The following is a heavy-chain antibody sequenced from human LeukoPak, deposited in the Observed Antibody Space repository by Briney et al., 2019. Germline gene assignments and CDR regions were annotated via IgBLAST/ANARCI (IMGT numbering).Heavy chain of an antibody. CDR3: ARAAGSGSYYLSLNFDY. CDR1: GFTFSSFA. V-gene: IGHV3-30-3*01. CDR2: ISYDGSTR. D-gene: IGHD3-10*01. J-gene: IGHJ4*02. Sequence: PGGSLGLSCAASGFTFSSFAMHWVRQAPGKGLEWVALISYDGSTRYYPDSVKGRFTISRDNSKNTLSLQMNSLRAEDTAVYHCARAAGSGSYYLSLNFDYWGQGTLVTVSS.